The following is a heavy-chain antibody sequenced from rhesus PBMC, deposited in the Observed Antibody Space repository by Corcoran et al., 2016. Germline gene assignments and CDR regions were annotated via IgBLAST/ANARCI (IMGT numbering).Heavy chain of an antibody. V-gene: IGHV4-127*01. CDR1: GYSISSGYD. J-gene: IGHJ5-1*01. CDR3: ARDRLSTVYDRFDV. D-gene: IGHD2-33*01. Sequence: QLQLQESGPGLVKPSETLSLTCAVSGYSISSGYDWNWIRQPPGKGLEWIGYNGGSNGRTNYNPYLKSRVTISKDTSKNQFSLELSSVTAADTAVYCCARDRLSTVYDRFDVWGAGVLVTVSS. CDR2: NGGSNGRT.